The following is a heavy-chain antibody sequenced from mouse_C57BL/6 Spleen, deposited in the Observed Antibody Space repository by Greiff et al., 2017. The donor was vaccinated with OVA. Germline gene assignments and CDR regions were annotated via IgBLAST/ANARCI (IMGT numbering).Heavy chain of an antibody. V-gene: IGHV1-72*01. Sequence: QVQLKQPGAELVKPGASVKLSCKASGYTFTSYWMHWVKQRPGRGLEWIGRIDPNSGGTKYNEKFKSKATLTVDKPSSTAYRQLSSLTSEDSAVYYCTRSRITTVVPYYAMDDWGQGPSVTVSS. CDR2: IDPNSGGT. D-gene: IGHD1-1*01. CDR3: TRSRITTVVPYYAMDD. J-gene: IGHJ4*01. CDR1: GYTFTSYW.